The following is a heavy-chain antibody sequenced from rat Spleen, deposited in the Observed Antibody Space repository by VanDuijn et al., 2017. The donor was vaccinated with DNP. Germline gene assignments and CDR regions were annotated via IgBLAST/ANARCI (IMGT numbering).Heavy chain of an antibody. Sequence: QVQLTESGPGLVQPSQTLSLTCTVSGFSLTTYNVHWIRQSTGKGLEWMGMVWSFGSTDYNSALKSRLNISRDTSKSQVFLEMNKRQIEDIATYYCARDRGNYYFDYWGQGVMVTVSS. CDR3: ARDRGNYYFDY. CDR1: GFSLTTYN. J-gene: IGHJ2*01. V-gene: IGHV2-30*01. D-gene: IGHD4-3*01. CDR2: VWSFGST.